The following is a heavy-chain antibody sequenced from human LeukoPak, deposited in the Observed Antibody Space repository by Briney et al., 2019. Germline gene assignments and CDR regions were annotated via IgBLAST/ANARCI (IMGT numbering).Heavy chain of an antibody. CDR3: ARERTTPERGYYYYGR. J-gene: IGHJ6*03. CDR2: IYSGGST. D-gene: IGHD4-17*01. CDR1: GFTVSSNY. Sequence: GGSLRLSCAASGFTVSSNYMSWVRQAPGKGLEWVSVIYSGGSTYYADSVKGRFTISRDNSKNTLYLLMNSLRAEDTAVYYCARERTTPERGYYYYGRLGQRDHGHRLL. V-gene: IGHV3-53*05.